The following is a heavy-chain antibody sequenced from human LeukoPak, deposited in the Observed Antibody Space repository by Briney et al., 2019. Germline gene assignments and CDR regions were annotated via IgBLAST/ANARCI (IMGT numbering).Heavy chain of an antibody. Sequence: SETLSLTCTVSGGSVSSISYYWTWIRQSPGKGLHWIGHIYQNGRTNHLPSLATRVTMSLDTSKNQFSLKLNSVTAADTAVYSCAKVSNGWPYFLESWGQGVQVTVSS. V-gene: IGHV4-61*01. CDR3: AKVSNGWPYFLES. D-gene: IGHD6-19*01. CDR1: GGSVSSISYY. CDR2: IYQNGRT. J-gene: IGHJ4*02.